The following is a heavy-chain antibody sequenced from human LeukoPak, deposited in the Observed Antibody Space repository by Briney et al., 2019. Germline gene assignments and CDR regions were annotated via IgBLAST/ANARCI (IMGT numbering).Heavy chain of an antibody. J-gene: IGHJ4*02. V-gene: IGHV4-34*01. Sequence: SETLSLTCAVYGGSFSGYYWSWIRPPPGKGLEWIGEINHSGSTNYNPSLKSRVTISVDTSKNQFSLKLSSVTAADTAVYYCARANRSAGTGFSDYWGQGTLVTVSS. CDR1: GGSFSGYY. CDR3: ARANRSAGTGFSDY. CDR2: INHSGST. D-gene: IGHD6-13*01.